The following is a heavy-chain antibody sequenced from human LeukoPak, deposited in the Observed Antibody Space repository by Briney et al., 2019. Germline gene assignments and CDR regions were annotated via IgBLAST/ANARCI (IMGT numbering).Heavy chain of an antibody. J-gene: IGHJ5*02. D-gene: IGHD3-10*01. CDR3: ARSVEARGESFNWFDP. CDR1: GYTFTSYA. CDR2: IIPIFGTA. Sequence: GASVKVSCKASGYTFTSYAMHWVRQAPGQGLEWMGGIIPIFGTANYAQKFQGRVTITADESTSTAYMELSSLRSEDTAVYYCARSVEARGESFNWFDPWGQGTLVTVSS. V-gene: IGHV1-69*13.